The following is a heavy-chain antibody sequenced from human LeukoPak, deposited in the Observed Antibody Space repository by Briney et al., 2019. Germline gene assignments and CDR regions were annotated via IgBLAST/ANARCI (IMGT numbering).Heavy chain of an antibody. V-gene: IGHV1-69*02. CDR1: GGTFSSYT. Sequence: SVKVSCKASGGTFSSYTISWVRQAPGQGLEWMGRIIPILGIANYAQKFQGRVTITADKSTSTAYMELSSLRSGDTAVYYCARGYCSSTSCYAGGYYYCMDVWGKGTTVTVSS. J-gene: IGHJ6*03. CDR2: IIPILGIA. D-gene: IGHD2-2*01. CDR3: ARGYCSSTSCYAGGYYYCMDV.